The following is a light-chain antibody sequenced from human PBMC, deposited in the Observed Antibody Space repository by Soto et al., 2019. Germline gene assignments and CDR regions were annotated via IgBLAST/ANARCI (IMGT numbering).Light chain of an antibody. CDR2: GGS. CDR1: QSVSSNH. V-gene: IGKV3-20*01. J-gene: IGKJ1*01. Sequence: DIVMTQSPGTLSLSPGARATLSCRASQSVSSNHLAWYQQKPGQAPRLLIYGGSSRATGIPVRFSGSGSETDFTLTITRLEPEDFAVYYCQQYSSSRTFGQGTKV. CDR3: QQYSSSRT.